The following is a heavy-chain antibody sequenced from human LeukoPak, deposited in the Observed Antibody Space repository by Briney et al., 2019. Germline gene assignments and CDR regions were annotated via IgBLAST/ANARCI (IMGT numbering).Heavy chain of an antibody. J-gene: IGHJ4*02. V-gene: IGHV4-4*07. CDR3: ARGLSLYGDHRFYYFDY. D-gene: IGHD4-17*01. CDR2: IYTSGST. CDR1: GGSISSYY. Sequence: SETLSLTCTVSGGSISSYYWSWIRQPAGKGLEWIGRIYTSGSTNYNPSLKSRVTMSVDTSKNQFSLKLSSVTAADTAVYYCARGLSLYGDHRFYYFDYWGQGTLVTVS.